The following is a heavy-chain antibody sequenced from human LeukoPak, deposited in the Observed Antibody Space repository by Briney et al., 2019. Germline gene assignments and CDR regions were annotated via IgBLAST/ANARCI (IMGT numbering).Heavy chain of an antibody. D-gene: IGHD3-10*01. CDR2: IYYSGGT. Sequence: PSETLSLTCTVSGGSISSGGYYWSWIRQHPGKGLEWIGYIYYSGGTNYNPSLKSRVTISVDTSKNQFSLKLSSVTAADTAVYYCAREGGSGSRYFDYWGQGTLVTVSS. CDR1: GGSISSGGYY. CDR3: AREGGSGSRYFDY. V-gene: IGHV4-61*08. J-gene: IGHJ4*02.